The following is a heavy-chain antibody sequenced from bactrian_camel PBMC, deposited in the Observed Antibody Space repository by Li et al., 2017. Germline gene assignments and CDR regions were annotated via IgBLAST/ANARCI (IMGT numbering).Heavy chain of an antibody. J-gene: IGHJ4*01. D-gene: IGHD4*01. Sequence: DVQLVESGGGLVQPGGSLRLSCAASGFTFSTYDMNWVRQAPGKGLEWVSTISSGGERTYYADSVKGRFTISQDNAKNTVNLQMNSLKPEDTAMYYCAAGWVGAATLCQPAFRFDYWGQGTQVTVS. CDR2: ISSGGERT. CDR3: AAGWVGAATLCQPAFRFDY. CDR1: GFTFSTYD. V-gene: IGHV3S40*01.